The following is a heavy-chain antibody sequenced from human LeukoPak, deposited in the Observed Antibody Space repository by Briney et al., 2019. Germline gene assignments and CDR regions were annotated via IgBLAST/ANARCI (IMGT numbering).Heavy chain of an antibody. D-gene: IGHD7-27*01. V-gene: IGHV3-30*02. CDR3: AKDPGATAWGYYMDV. CDR2: IWNDGRSE. CDR1: GFMFRDCG. J-gene: IGHJ6*03. Sequence: GGSLRLSCAASGFMFRDCGMHWVRQAPGKGLEWASFIWNDGRSEHYADSVQGRFSVSRDNSDNTLYLHMTNLGPDDTAVYYCAKDPGATAWGYYMDVWGKGTTVTVSS.